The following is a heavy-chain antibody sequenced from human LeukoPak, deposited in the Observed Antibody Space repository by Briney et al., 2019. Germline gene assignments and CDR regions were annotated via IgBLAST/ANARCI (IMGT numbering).Heavy chain of an antibody. CDR2: ISYDGSNK. CDR3: ARARSSTSCPTFDP. D-gene: IGHD2-2*01. V-gene: IGHV3-30-3*01. Sequence: GGSLRLSCAASGFTFSSCAMHWVRQAPGKGLEWVAVISYDGSNKYYADSVKGRFTISRDNSKNTLYLQMNSLRAEDTAVYYCARARSSTSCPTFDPWGQGTLVTVSS. J-gene: IGHJ5*02. CDR1: GFTFSSCA.